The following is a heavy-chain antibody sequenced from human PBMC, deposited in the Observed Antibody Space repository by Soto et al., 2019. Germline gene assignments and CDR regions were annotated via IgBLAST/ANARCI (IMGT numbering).Heavy chain of an antibody. J-gene: IGHJ4*02. Sequence: PSETLSLTCTVSGGSISRYYWSWIRQPPGKGLEWIGYIYYSGSTNYNPSLKSRVTISVDTSKNQFSLKLSSVTAADTAVYYCARDGSSYYDPGNYFDYWGQGTLVTVSS. D-gene: IGHD3-10*01. CDR1: GGSISRYY. V-gene: IGHV4-59*01. CDR2: IYYSGST. CDR3: ARDGSSYYDPGNYFDY.